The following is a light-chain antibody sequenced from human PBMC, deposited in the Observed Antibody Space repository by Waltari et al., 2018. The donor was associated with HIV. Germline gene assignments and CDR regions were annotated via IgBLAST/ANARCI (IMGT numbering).Light chain of an antibody. CDR2: EVT. V-gene: IGLV2-8*01. J-gene: IGLJ2*01. Sequence: QSALTQPPSASGSLGQSVTISCTGSSSDIGAYDFVSWFQQHPHSAPKLVLYEVTRRPSTVSDRCSGSRSGKTAFLTVAGLQPDDEATYFCSSYGDSLKVLFGGGTNVTVL. CDR1: SSDIGAYDF. CDR3: SSYGDSLKVL.